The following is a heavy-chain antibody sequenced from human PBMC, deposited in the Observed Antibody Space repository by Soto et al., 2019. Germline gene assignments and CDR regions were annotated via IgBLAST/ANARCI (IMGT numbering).Heavy chain of an antibody. CDR2: ISDDGSKT. J-gene: IGHJ4*02. CDR1: GFTFSRHT. D-gene: IGHD3-3*01. CDR3: AREVDYDFWGGFKTLPCYFDD. Sequence: QVQLVESGGGVVEPGRSLRLSCAASGFTFSRHTMHWLRPAPGKGLEWVSAISDDGSKTYYAESVKGRFTISRDNSKNTLYMQMSRQSSADTPVHHCAREVDYDFWGGFKTLPCYFDDWGQGTLVTVSS. V-gene: IGHV3-30-3*01.